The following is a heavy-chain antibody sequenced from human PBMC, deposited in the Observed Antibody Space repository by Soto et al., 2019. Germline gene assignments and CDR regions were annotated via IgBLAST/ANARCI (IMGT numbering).Heavy chain of an antibody. J-gene: IGHJ6*02. V-gene: IGHV3-23*01. CDR2: ISGSGGST. CDR1: GFTFSSYA. Sequence: HPGGSLRLSCAASGFTFSSYAMSWVRQAPGKGLEWVSAISGSGGSTYYADSVKGRFTISRDNSKNTLYLQMNSLRAEDTAVYYCARVTGTTLYYYYGMDVWGQGTTVTVSS. D-gene: IGHD1-7*01. CDR3: ARVTGTTLYYYYGMDV.